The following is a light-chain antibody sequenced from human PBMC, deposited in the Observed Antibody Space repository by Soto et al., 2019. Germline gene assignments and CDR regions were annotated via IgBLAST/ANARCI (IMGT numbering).Light chain of an antibody. V-gene: IGLV2-14*01. Sequence: QSALTQPASVSGSPGQSITISCTGTSSDVGGYNYVSWYQQHPGEAPKLMIYEVSNRPSGVSNRFSASKSGNTASLTISGLQAEDEADYYCSSYTSSSTHVFGTGTKVTVL. CDR1: SSDVGGYNY. CDR2: EVS. J-gene: IGLJ1*01. CDR3: SSYTSSSTHV.